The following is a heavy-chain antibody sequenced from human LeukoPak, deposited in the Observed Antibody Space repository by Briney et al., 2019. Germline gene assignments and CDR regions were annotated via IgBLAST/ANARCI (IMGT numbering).Heavy chain of an antibody. J-gene: IGHJ4*02. CDR3: ARDLPFIIGTTFFDY. Sequence: PGGSLRLSCAASGFTFSSYSMNWVRQAPGKGLEWVSSISTSSTYIYYADSVKGRFTISRNNAKNSLYLQMNSLRAEDTAVYYCARDLPFIIGTTFFDYWGQGTLVTVSS. V-gene: IGHV3-21*01. D-gene: IGHD1-20*01. CDR1: GFTFSSYS. CDR2: ISTSSTYI.